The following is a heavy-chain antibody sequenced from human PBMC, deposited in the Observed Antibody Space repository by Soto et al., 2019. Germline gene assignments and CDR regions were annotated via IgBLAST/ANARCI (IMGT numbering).Heavy chain of an antibody. V-gene: IGHV3-23*01. J-gene: IGHJ4*02. CDR1: GFPFSSNA. D-gene: IGHD1-26*01. CDR3: AKALRMGRAYYFDY. CDR2: ISGSGGST. Sequence: EVQLLESGGGLVQPGGSLRLSCAASGFPFSSNAMSWVRQAPGKGLRWVSAISGSGGSTYYADSVKGRFTISRDNSKNTLYLQMNSLRAEDTAVYYCAKALRMGRAYYFDYWGQGTLVTVSS.